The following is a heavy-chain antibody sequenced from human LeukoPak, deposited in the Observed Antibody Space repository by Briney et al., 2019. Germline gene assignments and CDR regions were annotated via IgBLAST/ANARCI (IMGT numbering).Heavy chain of an antibody. CDR1: GYSFTSYW. D-gene: IGHD6-13*01. Sequence: GESLKISCKGSGYSFTSYWIGWVRQMPGKGLEWMGIIYPGDSDTRYSPSFQGQVTISADKSISTAYLQWSSLKASDAAMYHCARGYSSSSNWFDPWGQGTLVTVSS. CDR3: ARGYSSSSNWFDP. V-gene: IGHV5-51*01. J-gene: IGHJ5*02. CDR2: IYPGDSDT.